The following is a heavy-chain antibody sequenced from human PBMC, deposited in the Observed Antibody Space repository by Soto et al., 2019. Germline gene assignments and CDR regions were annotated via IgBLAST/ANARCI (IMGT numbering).Heavy chain of an antibody. J-gene: IGHJ3*02. CDR2: IIPIFGTA. Sequence: QVQLVQSGAEVKKPGSSVKVSCKASGGTFSSYAISWVRQAPGQGLEWMGGIIPIFGTANYAQKFQGRVTINADESTSTAYMELSSLRSEDTAVYYGARDARAETTEGAFDIWGQGTMVTVSS. V-gene: IGHV1-69*12. D-gene: IGHD4-17*01. CDR3: ARDARAETTEGAFDI. CDR1: GGTFSSYA.